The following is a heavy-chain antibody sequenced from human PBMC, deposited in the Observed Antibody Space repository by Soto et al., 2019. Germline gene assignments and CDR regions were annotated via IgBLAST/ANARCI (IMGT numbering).Heavy chain of an antibody. CDR2: IYTSGST. Sequence: SEPLAVRGNVAGGSIGGYCCRWIVQPAGKGLEWIGRIYTSGSTNYNPSLKSRVTISVDTSKNQFSLKLSSVTAAGTAVYYCARKAIAARSSCLDTWGQGPLGTVSS. V-gene: IGHV4-4*07. J-gene: IGHJ5*02. CDR3: ARKAIAARSSCLDT. CDR1: GGSIGGYC. D-gene: IGHD6-6*01.